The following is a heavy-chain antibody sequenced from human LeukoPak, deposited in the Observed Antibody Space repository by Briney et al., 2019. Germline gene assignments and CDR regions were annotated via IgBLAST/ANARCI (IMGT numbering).Heavy chain of an antibody. V-gene: IGHV3-53*04. J-gene: IGHJ4*02. CDR1: GFTVSSNY. CDR2: IYSGGYT. CDR3: ATVLRDYNNFDY. Sequence: PGGSLRLSCAASGFTVSSNYKSWVRQAPGKGLEWVSVIYSGGYTYYADSAKGRFTVSRHNSKNTLYLQMNSLRAEDTAVYYCATVLRDYNNFDYWGQGTLVTVSS. D-gene: IGHD4-4*01.